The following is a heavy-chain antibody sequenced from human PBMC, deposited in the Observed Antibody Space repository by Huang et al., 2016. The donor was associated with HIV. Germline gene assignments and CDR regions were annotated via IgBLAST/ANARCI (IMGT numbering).Heavy chain of an antibody. V-gene: IGHV4-59*05. D-gene: IGHD6-13*01. Sequence: QLQLQESGPGLVKPSETLTLTCTVSGDSISTHDWSWIRQPPGQGLQVIASVYYSGTPDHSAPFPSLKGRVTISVDTSKNQFSLKLSSVTAADTAVYYCVKDRGQQLSPFDSWGQGTLVTVSS. J-gene: IGHJ4*02. CDR2: VYYSGTP. CDR1: GDSISTHD. CDR3: VKDRGQQLSPFDS.